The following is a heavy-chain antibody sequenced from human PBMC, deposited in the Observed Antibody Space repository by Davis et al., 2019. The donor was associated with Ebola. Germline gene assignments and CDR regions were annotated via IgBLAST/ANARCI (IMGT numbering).Heavy chain of an antibody. J-gene: IGHJ4*02. CDR3: AGRTYNLFDY. D-gene: IGHD1-1*01. CDR2: IIPILGIA. CDR1: GGTFSSYT. Sequence: AASVKVSCKASGGTFSSYTISWVRQAPGQGLEWMGRIIPILGIANYAQKFQGRVTITADESTSTAYMELRSLRSDDTAVYYCAGRTYNLFDYWGQGTLVTVSS. V-gene: IGHV1-69*02.